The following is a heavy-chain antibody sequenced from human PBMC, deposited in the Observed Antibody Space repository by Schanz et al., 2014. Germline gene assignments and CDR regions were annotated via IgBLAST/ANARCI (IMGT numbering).Heavy chain of an antibody. CDR3: TKGRTFGR. V-gene: IGHV1-8*01. CDR2: MNSKTGNT. J-gene: IGHJ4*02. D-gene: IGHD3-16*01. Sequence: QVQLVQSGGEVKKPGASVKVSCKASGYTFTSYGITWVRQATGQGLEWMGWMNSKTGNTGYAQRFQGRVTMTRNTSITTAYLELSSLRSGDTAVYYCTKGRTFGRWGQGTLVTVSS. CDR1: GYTFTSYG.